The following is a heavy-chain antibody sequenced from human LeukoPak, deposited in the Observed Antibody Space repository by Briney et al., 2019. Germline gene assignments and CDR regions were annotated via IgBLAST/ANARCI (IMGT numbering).Heavy chain of an antibody. D-gene: IGHD4-17*01. CDR3: ARHVSGDYAWFDV. V-gene: IGHV4-59*08. CDR1: GGSISSYY. CDR2: IYYSGNT. Sequence: PSETLSLTCTVSGGSISSYYWSWIRQPPGKGLEWIGYIYYSGNTNYNPSLKSRVTISVDTSKNQFSLKVSSVTAADTAVYYCARHVSGDYAWFDVWGQGTTATVSS. J-gene: IGHJ6*02.